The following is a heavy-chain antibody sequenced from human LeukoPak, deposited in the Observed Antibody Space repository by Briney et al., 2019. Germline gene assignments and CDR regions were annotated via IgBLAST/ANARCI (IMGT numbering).Heavy chain of an antibody. D-gene: IGHD2-21*02. CDR1: GFTFSNYA. Sequence: PGGSLRLSCAASGFTFSNYAMSWVRQAPGRGLEWVSTISISGGSKYYTGSVKGRFTVSRDNSKNTLYLQMNKLRGDDTALYDCAKRIWNGDSGSALFDYWGQGTLVTVSS. J-gene: IGHJ4*02. CDR2: ISISGGSK. V-gene: IGHV3-23*01. CDR3: AKRIWNGDSGSALFDY.